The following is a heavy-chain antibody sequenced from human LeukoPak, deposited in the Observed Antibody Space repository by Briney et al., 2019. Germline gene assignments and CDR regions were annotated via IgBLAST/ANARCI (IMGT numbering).Heavy chain of an antibody. V-gene: IGHV1-69*13. J-gene: IGHJ4*02. Sequence: VASVKVSCKASGGTFSSYAISWVRQAPGQGLEWMGGIIPIFGTANYAQKFQGRVTITADESTSTAYMELSSLRSEDTAVYYCARARGPVGYCSSTSCYRTFDYWGQGTLVTVSS. CDR2: IIPIFGTA. CDR1: GGTFSSYA. D-gene: IGHD2-2*02. CDR3: ARARGPVGYCSSTSCYRTFDY.